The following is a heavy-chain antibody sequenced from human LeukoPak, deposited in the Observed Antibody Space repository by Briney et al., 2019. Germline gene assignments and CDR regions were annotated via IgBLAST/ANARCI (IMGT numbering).Heavy chain of an antibody. CDR3: AKEISGYRRYFDS. CDR2: ISGSGAGT. V-gene: IGHV3-23*01. D-gene: IGHD3-22*01. CDR1: GFTFSTYG. Sequence: PGGTLRLSCAASGFTFSTYGMSWVRQAPGKGLEWVSTISGSGAGTYYAESVKGRFTISRDNSKNTLYLQVNSLRDEDTAVYYCAKEISGYRRYFDSWGQGTLVTVSS. J-gene: IGHJ4*02.